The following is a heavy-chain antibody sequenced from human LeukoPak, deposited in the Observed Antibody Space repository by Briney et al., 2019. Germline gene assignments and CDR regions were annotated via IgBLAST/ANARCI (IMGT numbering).Heavy chain of an antibody. CDR3: ARPMVRGALDY. J-gene: IGHJ4*02. Sequence: KPSETLSLTCTVSGGSISSSSHYWGWIRQPPGKGLEWIGSIYYSGSTYYNPSLKSRVTISVDTSKNQFSLKLSSVTAADTAVYYCARPMVRGALDYWGQGTLVTVSP. D-gene: IGHD3-10*01. CDR2: IYYSGST. V-gene: IGHV4-39*01. CDR1: GGSISSSSHY.